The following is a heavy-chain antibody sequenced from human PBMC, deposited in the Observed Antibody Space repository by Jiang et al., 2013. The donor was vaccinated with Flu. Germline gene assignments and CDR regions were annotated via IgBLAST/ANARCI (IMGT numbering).Heavy chain of an antibody. V-gene: IGHV3-9*01. D-gene: IGHD3-22*01. CDR2: INWNSGSI. Sequence: VQLVESGGGLVQPGRSLRLSCAASGFTFDDYAMHWVRQAPGKGLEWVSGINWNSGSIVYADSVKGRFTISRDNAKNSLYLQMNSLRAEDTALYYCAKRTRSTMNFDYWGQGTLVTVSS. CDR1: GFTFDDYA. CDR3: AKRTRSTMNFDY. J-gene: IGHJ4*02.